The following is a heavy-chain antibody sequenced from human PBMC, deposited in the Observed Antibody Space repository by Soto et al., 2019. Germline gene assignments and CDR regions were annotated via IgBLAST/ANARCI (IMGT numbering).Heavy chain of an antibody. CDR3: ARGTTDGYNYFDY. J-gene: IGHJ4*02. V-gene: IGHV3-33*01. CDR2: IWYDGSNK. Sequence: GGSLRLSCAASGFTFSSYGMHWVRQAPGKGLEWVAVIWYDGSNKYYADSVKGRFTISRDNSKNTLYLQMNSLRAEDTAVYYCARGTTDGYNYFDYWGQGTLVTVSS. CDR1: GFTFSSYG. D-gene: IGHD5-12*01.